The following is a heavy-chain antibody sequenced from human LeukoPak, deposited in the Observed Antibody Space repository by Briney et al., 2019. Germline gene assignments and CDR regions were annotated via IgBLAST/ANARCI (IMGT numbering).Heavy chain of an antibody. CDR3: ARDLGLGSFFGY. CDR2: INPNTGDT. D-gene: IGHD3-10*01. V-gene: IGHV1-2*02. Sequence: ASVKVSCKTSGYTFTAYYMHWVRQAPGPGLEWLGWINPNTGDTNYAQKFQGRVTVTRDTSINTASMELSRLTSDDTAVYYCARDLGLGSFFGYWGQGTLVTVSS. J-gene: IGHJ4*02. CDR1: GYTFTAYY.